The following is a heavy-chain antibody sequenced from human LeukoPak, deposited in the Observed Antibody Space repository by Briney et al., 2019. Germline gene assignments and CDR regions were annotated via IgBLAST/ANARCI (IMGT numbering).Heavy chain of an antibody. V-gene: IGHV3-23*01. J-gene: IGHJ3*02. CDR2: INDNGDGT. D-gene: IGHD3-10*01. CDR3: ARGGIITSYAFEI. Sequence: PWGSLRLSCAASGFTFSSYAMSWVRQAPGKGLKWVSTINDNGDGTYYADSVKGRFTISRDNSYNTVSLQMNSLRDEDTGVYYCARGGIITSYAFEIWGQGTMVTVSS. CDR1: GFTFSSYA.